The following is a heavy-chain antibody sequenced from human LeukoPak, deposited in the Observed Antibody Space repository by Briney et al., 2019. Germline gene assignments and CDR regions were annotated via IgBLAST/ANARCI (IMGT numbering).Heavy chain of an antibody. V-gene: IGHV7-4-1*02. CDR1: GYTFTSYA. J-gene: IGHJ4*02. Sequence: ASVKVSCKASGYTFTSYAMNWVRQAPGQGLEWMGWINTNTGNPTYAQGFTGRFVFSLDTSVSTAYLQISSLKAEDTAVYYCARDFHEPGYYYGFDYWGQGTLVTVSS. CDR2: INTNTGNP. CDR3: ARDFHEPGYYYGFDY. D-gene: IGHD3-22*01.